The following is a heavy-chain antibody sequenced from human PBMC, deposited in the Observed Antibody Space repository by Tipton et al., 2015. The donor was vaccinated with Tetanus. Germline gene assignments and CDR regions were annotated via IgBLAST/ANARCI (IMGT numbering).Heavy chain of an antibody. Sequence: TLSLTCSVSGGSISSGGYFWNWIRQRPGMGPEWIGYIYYSGATFYNPSLKSLVTISVDTSKNLFSLNLRSVTAADTAVYYCARDQGGGRVVRLNWFDPWGQGTLVTVSS. CDR3: ARDQGGGRVVRLNWFDP. CDR1: GGSISSGGYF. CDR2: IYYSGAT. V-gene: IGHV4-31*01. D-gene: IGHD6-6*01. J-gene: IGHJ5*02.